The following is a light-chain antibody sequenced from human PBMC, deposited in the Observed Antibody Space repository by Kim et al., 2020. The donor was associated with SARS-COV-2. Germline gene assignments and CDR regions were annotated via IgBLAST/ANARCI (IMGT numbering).Light chain of an antibody. CDR2: VGTGGIVG. CDR1: SGYSNYK. Sequence: ELTQPPSASASLGASVTLTCTLSSGYSNYKVDWYQQMPGKGPRFVMRVGTGGIVGSKGDGIPDRFSVLGSGLNRYLTIKNIQEEDESDYHCGTDHGSGSNFVAWVFGGGTKLTVL. V-gene: IGLV9-49*01. CDR3: GTDHGSGSNFVAWV. J-gene: IGLJ3*02.